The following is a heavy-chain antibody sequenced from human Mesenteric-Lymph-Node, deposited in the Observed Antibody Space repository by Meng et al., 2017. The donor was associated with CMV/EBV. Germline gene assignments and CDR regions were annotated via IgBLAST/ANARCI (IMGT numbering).Heavy chain of an antibody. D-gene: IGHD5-24*01. CDR1: SGSIDNYY. J-gene: IGHJ5*02. CDR2: IYYMGVP. Sequence: SETLSLTCTVGSGSIDNYYWSWIRQPPGKGLEWIGDIYYMGVPNYNPSLKSRVTISVARSRNQFTLKVTSMTSADTAVYYCARRRDGYNYWFDPWGPGTLVTVSS. CDR3: ARRRDGYNYWFDP. V-gene: IGHV4-59*01.